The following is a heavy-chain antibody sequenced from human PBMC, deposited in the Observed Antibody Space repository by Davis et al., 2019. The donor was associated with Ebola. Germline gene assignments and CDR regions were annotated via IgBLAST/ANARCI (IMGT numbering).Heavy chain of an antibody. CDR2: IGSNGASK. V-gene: IGHV3-30*02. D-gene: IGHD3-10*01. CDR1: GFTFSNVG. CDR3: VRDNLAD. J-gene: IGHJ3*01. Sequence: PGGSLRLSCAASGFTFSNVGMHWFRHTPGKGLEWVSFIGSNGASKDHADSVKGRFTISRDNSKSTIYLQMNILRVDDTALYYCVRDNLADWGQGTMVTVSS.